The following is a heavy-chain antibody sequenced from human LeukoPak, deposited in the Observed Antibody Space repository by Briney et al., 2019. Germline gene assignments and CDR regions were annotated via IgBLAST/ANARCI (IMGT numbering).Heavy chain of an antibody. V-gene: IGHV3-11*04. Sequence: GGSLRLSCAGSGFTFSEYYVSWIRQAPGKGLEWVSYISSSGFTIYYADSAKGRFTISRDNAKNSLYLQMNSLRAEDTAVYYCARGGDGKAFDIWGQGTMVTVSS. CDR3: ARGGDGKAFDI. CDR2: ISSSGFTI. D-gene: IGHD2-15*01. J-gene: IGHJ3*02. CDR1: GFTFSEYY.